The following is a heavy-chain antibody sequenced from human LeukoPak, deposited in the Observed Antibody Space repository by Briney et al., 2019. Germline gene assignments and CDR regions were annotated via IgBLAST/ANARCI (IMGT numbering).Heavy chain of an antibody. J-gene: IGHJ4*02. CDR3: ARSPPYCSSTSCYTNDY. CDR1: GYTFTSYG. CDR2: ISAYNGNT. V-gene: IGHV1-18*01. D-gene: IGHD2-2*02. Sequence: ASVKVSCKASGYTFTSYGISWVRQAPGQGLEWMGWISAYNGNTNYAQKLQGRVTMTPDTSTSTAYMELRSLRSDDTAVYYCARSPPYCSSTSCYTNDYWGQGTLVTVSS.